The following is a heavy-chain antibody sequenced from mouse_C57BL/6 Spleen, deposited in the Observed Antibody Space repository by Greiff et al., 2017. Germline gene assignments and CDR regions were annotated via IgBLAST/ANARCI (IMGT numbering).Heavy chain of an antibody. Sequence: VQLQQPGAELVRPGASVKLSCTASGFNFNDYYMHWVKQRPGQGLEWIGRIDPEDGDTEYDQKFKGKATMTADTSSTTAYLQLSVLTSEDTAVYYCTTRGGSSFDYWGQGTTLTVSS. J-gene: IGHJ2*01. CDR3: TTRGGSSFDY. CDR1: GFNFNDYY. V-gene: IGHV14-1*01. CDR2: IDPEDGDT. D-gene: IGHD1-1*01.